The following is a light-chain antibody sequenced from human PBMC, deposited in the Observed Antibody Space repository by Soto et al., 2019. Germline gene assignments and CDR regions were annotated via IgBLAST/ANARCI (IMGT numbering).Light chain of an antibody. V-gene: IGKV3-20*01. CDR1: QSVSSIN. CDR3: QQYGRSGYT. Sequence: EIVLTQSPGTLSLSPGERATLSCRASQSVSSINLAWFQQEPGQAPSLLIYAASTRATGIPDRFSGSGSGTDFSLTISRLEPEDFAVYYCQQYGRSGYTFGQGTKREIK. J-gene: IGKJ2*01. CDR2: AAS.